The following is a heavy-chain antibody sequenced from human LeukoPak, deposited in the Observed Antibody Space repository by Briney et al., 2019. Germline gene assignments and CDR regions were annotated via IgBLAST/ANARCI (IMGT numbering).Heavy chain of an antibody. CDR1: GFTLGDYA. CDR2: ITSSSTYR. D-gene: IGHD3-10*01. V-gene: IGHV3-21*01. CDR3: AREMSGSGKSY. J-gene: IGHJ4*02. Sequence: GGSLRLSCTASGFTLGDYAMTWVRQAPGKGLEWVSSITSSSTYRYYADSVKGRFTISRDNAKNSLYLQINSLTAEDTAVYYCAREMSGSGKSYWGQGNLVTVSS.